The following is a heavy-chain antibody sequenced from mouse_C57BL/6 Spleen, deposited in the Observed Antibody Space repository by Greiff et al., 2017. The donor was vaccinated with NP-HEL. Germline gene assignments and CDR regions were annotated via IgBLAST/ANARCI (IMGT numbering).Heavy chain of an antibody. Sequence: VKLMESGPELVKPGASVKISCKASGYAFSSSWMNWVKQRPGKGLEWIGRIYPGDGDTNYNGKFKGKATLTADKSSSTAYMQLSSLTSEDSAVYFCARRDYGSSYEGAMDYWGQGTSVTVSS. J-gene: IGHJ4*01. CDR1: GYAFSSSW. CDR2: IYPGDGDT. D-gene: IGHD1-1*01. CDR3: ARRDYGSSYEGAMDY. V-gene: IGHV1-82*01.